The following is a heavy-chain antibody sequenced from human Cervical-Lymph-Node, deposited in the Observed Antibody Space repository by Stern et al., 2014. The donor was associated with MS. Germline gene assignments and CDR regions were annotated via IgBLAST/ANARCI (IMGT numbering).Heavy chain of an antibody. CDR3: ATPFSSGWSPDH. J-gene: IGHJ5*02. CDR1: GYTFTDHY. Sequence: VQLEESGAAVRKPGASVKVSCKASGYTFTDHYIHWVRQAPGQGLEWMGRINPNSRDTKFAQKFQGRVTMTRDTSIDTAYMELSRLRSDDTAVYYCATPFSSGWSPDHWGLGTLGTVAS. V-gene: IGHV1-2*06. D-gene: IGHD6-19*01. CDR2: INPNSRDT.